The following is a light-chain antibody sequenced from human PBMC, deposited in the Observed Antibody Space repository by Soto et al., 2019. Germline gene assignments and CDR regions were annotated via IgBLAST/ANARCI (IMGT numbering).Light chain of an antibody. CDR1: SSDVGGYNY. V-gene: IGLV2-14*01. CDR2: EVS. Sequence: QSLLTQRPSVSGSPGQSITISCTGTSSDVGGYNYVSWYQQHPGKAPKLMIYEVSNRPSGDSNRFSGSKSGNMASLTISGLQAEDEADYYCCSYAGSYTHVVGTRTNVTVL. J-gene: IGLJ1*01. CDR3: CSYAGSYTHV.